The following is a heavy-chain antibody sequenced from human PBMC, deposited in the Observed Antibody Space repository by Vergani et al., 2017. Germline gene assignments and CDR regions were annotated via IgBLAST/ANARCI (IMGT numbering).Heavy chain of an antibody. J-gene: IGHJ6*02. CDR3: AKDSERWGSRAGMDV. CDR1: GFTFSSYA. CDR2: ISYDGTYK. V-gene: IGHV3-30*18. Sequence: VQLLESGGGLVQPGGTLRLSCAASGFTFSSYAMNWVRLAPGKGLEWLSFISYDGTYKYYVDSVKGRFTISRDNSKNTLYLQVNSLGVEDTAVYYCAKDSERWGSRAGMDVWGQGTTVTVSS. D-gene: IGHD2-2*01.